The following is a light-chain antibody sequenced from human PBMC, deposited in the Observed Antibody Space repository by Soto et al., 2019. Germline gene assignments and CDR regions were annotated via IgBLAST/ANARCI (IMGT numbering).Light chain of an antibody. Sequence: QSALTQPASVSGSPGQSITISCTGTSSDVGGYNHVSWYQHHPGKAPKLIIFEVSNRPSGVSNRFSGSKSGNTASLTISGLQAEDEGDYYCLSHPSSHTRVFGTGTKLTVL. V-gene: IGLV2-14*01. CDR1: SSDVGGYNH. CDR3: LSHPSSHTRV. CDR2: EVS. J-gene: IGLJ1*01.